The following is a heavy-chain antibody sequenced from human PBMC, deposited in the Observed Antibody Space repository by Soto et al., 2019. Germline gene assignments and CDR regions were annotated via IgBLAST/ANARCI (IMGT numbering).Heavy chain of an antibody. CDR1: GFTFSSYA. D-gene: IGHD3-22*01. CDR2: ISGSGGST. Sequence: GGSLRLSCAASGFTFSSYAMSWVRQAPGKGLEWVSAISGSGGSTYYADSVKGRFTISRDNSKNTLYLQMNSLRAEDTAVYYCAKRGPYYDSSGYYPAEYFQHWGQGTLVTVSS. J-gene: IGHJ1*01. V-gene: IGHV3-23*01. CDR3: AKRGPYYDSSGYYPAEYFQH.